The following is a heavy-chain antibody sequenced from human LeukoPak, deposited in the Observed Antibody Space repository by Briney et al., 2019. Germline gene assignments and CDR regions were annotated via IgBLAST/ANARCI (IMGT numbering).Heavy chain of an antibody. CDR2: MYHSGST. CDR3: ARLGDTAMASYFDY. CDR1: GFTFSSYS. Sequence: GALRLSCAASGFTFSSYSMNWVRQAPGKGLEWIGSMYHSGSTYYNPSLRSRVTISVHTYKKQFSLKLSSVTAADTAAYYCARLGDTAMASYFDYWGQGTLVTVSS. D-gene: IGHD5-18*01. J-gene: IGHJ4*02. V-gene: IGHV4-38-2*01.